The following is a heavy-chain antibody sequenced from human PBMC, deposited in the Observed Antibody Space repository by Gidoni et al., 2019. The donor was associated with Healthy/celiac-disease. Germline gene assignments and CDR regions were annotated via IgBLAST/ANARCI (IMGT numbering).Heavy chain of an antibody. CDR3: AKDVSSWIYYYYGMDV. V-gene: IGHV3-9*01. Sequence: EVQLVESGGGLVQPGRSLRLSCAASGFTFDDYAMHWVRQAPGKGLEWVSGISWNSGSIGYADSVKGRFTISRDNAKNSLYLQMNSLRAEDTALYYCAKDVSSWIYYYYGMDVWGQGTTVTVSS. J-gene: IGHJ6*02. CDR2: ISWNSGSI. D-gene: IGHD6-13*01. CDR1: GFTFDDYA.